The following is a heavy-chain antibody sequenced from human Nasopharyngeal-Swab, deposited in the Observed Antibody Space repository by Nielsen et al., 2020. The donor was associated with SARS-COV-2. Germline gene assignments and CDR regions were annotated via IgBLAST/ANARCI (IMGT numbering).Heavy chain of an antibody. CDR2: ISGSGGST. Sequence: GESLRLSCAASRFTFSSYAMSRVRQAPGKGLEWVSAISGSGGSTYYADSVKGRFTISRDNSKNALYLQMNSLRAEDTAVYFCAKGGYGSGSYYPHMDVWGKGTTVTVSS. CDR1: RFTFSSYA. D-gene: IGHD3-10*01. J-gene: IGHJ6*03. V-gene: IGHV3-23*01. CDR3: AKGGYGSGSYYPHMDV.